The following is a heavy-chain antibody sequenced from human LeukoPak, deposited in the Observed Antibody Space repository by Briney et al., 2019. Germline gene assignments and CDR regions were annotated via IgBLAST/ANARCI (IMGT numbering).Heavy chain of an antibody. CDR3: AAVASNYYYYMDV. D-gene: IGHD4-23*01. Sequence: SVKVSCKASGANFNNCAISWVRRAPGQGLERMGGIIPLFGTVNYAQTFQGRVTITADKSTSTAYMELNSLRSEDTAVYYCAAVASNYYYYMDVWGKGTTVTVSS. CDR2: IIPLFGTV. CDR1: GANFNNCA. V-gene: IGHV1-69*06. J-gene: IGHJ6*03.